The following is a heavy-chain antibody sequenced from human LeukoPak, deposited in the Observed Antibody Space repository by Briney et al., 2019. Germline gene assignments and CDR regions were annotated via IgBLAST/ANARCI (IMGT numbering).Heavy chain of an antibody. CDR3: ARPRDGYNHETDY. J-gene: IGHJ4*02. CDR2: ISGSGGST. CDR1: GFTFSSYA. V-gene: IGHV3-23*01. D-gene: IGHD5-24*01. Sequence: PGGSLRLSCAASGFTFSSYAMSWVRQAPGKGLEWVSAISGSGGSTYYADSVKGRFTISRDNSKNTLYLQMNSLRAEDTAVYYCARPRDGYNHETDYWGQGTLVTVSS.